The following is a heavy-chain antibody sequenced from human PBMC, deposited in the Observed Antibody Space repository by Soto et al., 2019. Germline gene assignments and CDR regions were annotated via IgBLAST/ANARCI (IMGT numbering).Heavy chain of an antibody. Sequence: EQLQQWGAGLLKPSETLSLTCAVYGGSFSGYYWSWIRQPPGKGLEWIGEINHSGSTNYNPSLKSRVTISVDTSKNQFSLKLSSVTAADTAVYYCATSGGDFWSGYRDYYGMDVWGQGTTVTVSS. V-gene: IGHV4-34*01. J-gene: IGHJ6*02. CDR3: ATSGGDFWSGYRDYYGMDV. CDR1: GGSFSGYY. D-gene: IGHD3-3*01. CDR2: INHSGST.